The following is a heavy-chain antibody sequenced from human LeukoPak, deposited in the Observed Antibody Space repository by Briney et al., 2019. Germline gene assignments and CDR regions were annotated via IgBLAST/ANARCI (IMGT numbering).Heavy chain of an antibody. V-gene: IGHV4-39*07. CDR2: IYYSGST. J-gene: IGHJ6*03. CDR1: GGSISSSSYY. CDR3: ARSSEGQYYYNSSGFSYYYYYMDV. Sequence: SETLSLTCTVSGGSISSSSYYWGWIRQPPGKGLEWIGSIYYSGSTYYNPSLKSRVTISVDTSKNQFSLKLSSVTAADTAVYYCARSSEGQYYYNSSGFSYYYYYMDVWGKGTTVTISS. D-gene: IGHD3-22*01.